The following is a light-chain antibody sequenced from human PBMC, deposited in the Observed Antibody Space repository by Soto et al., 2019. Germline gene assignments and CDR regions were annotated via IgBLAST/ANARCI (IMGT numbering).Light chain of an antibody. V-gene: IGKV1-12*01. Sequence: DIQLTQFPSFVSASVGDRVNITCRASQGFNNWLGWYQHQAGKAPKLLIYSASTLQSGVSARFSGSGSGTEFTLTISSLQPEDSATYYCQQANSFPPTFGGGTKVEVK. CDR3: QQANSFPPT. J-gene: IGKJ4*01. CDR1: QGFNNW. CDR2: SAS.